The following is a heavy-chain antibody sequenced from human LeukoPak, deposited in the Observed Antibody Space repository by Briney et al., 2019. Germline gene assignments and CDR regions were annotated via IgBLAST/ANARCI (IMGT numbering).Heavy chain of an antibody. V-gene: IGHV4-38-2*02. Sequence: PSETLSLTCTVSGYSISSGYYWGWIRQPPGKGLEWIGNIYHSGSTYYNPSLKSRVTISVDTSKNQFSLKLSSVTAAGTAVYYCARDRGTEPNVVAGRMGYWFDPWGQGTLVTVSS. D-gene: IGHD6-19*01. J-gene: IGHJ5*02. CDR3: ARDRGTEPNVVAGRMGYWFDP. CDR2: IYHSGST. CDR1: GYSISSGYY.